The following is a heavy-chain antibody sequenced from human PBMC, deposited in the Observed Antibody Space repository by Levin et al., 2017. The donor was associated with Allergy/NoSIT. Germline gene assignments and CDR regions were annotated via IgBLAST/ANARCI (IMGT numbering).Heavy chain of an antibody. J-gene: IGHJ1*01. CDR3: AKENYNDLGNYFHY. D-gene: IGHD3-10*01. CDR2: VSDHGKTQ. V-gene: IGHV3-30*18. Sequence: PGGSLRLSCGASGFTFSNYGMHWVRQAPGKGLEWVAVVSDHGKTQYYADSVKGRFTVSRDNSKNTMYLQMNSLRAEDTAVYFCAKENYNDLGNYFHYWGRGTLVTVSS. CDR1: GFTFSNYG.